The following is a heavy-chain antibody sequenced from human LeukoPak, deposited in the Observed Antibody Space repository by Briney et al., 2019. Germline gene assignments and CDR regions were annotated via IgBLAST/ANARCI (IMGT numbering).Heavy chain of an antibody. CDR2: ISSSGSTI. Sequence: GGSLRLSCAASGFTFSSYEMNWVRQAPGKGLEWVSYISSSGSTIYYADSVKGRFTISRDNAKNSLYLQMNSLRAEDTAVYYCARDLEGSGSYLEYYYYYYMDVWGKGTTVTVSS. CDR3: ARDLEGSGSYLEYYYYYYMDV. CDR1: GFTFSSYE. V-gene: IGHV3-48*03. D-gene: IGHD1-26*01. J-gene: IGHJ6*03.